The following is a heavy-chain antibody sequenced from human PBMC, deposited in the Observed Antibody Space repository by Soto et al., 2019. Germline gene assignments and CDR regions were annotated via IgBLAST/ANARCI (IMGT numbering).Heavy chain of an antibody. Sequence: EVQLLESGGGLVQPGGSLRLSCAASGFTFSSYAMSWVRQAPGKGLEWVSAISGNGAATYYADSVKGRFSISRDNSKQTLFLQMNSLRSEDTAVYFCAKRDPDTNNWYAGEVYDYCMDVWGHGTTVTVSS. CDR3: AKRDPDTNNWYAGEVYDYCMDV. V-gene: IGHV3-23*01. CDR2: ISGNGAAT. D-gene: IGHD1-1*01. J-gene: IGHJ6*02. CDR1: GFTFSSYA.